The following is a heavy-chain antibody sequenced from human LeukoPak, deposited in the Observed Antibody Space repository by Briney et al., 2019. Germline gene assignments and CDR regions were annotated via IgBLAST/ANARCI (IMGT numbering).Heavy chain of an antibody. CDR1: GYTFTTYG. CDR3: ARVDCTNGVCYQNFDY. CDR2: IIPIFGTA. Sequence: ASVKVSCKASGYTFTTYGISWVRQAPGQGLEWMGGIIPIFGTANYAQKFQGRVTITADESTSTAYMELSSLRSEDTAVYYCARVDCTNGVCYQNFDYWGQGTLVTVSS. V-gene: IGHV1-69*13. D-gene: IGHD2-8*01. J-gene: IGHJ4*02.